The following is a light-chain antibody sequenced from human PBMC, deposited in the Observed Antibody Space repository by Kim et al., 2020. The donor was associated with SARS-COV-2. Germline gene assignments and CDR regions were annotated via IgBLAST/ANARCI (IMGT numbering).Light chain of an antibody. J-gene: IGKJ1*01. Sequence: EVVLTQSPGTLSLSPGERATLSCRASQSVSSSLAWYQQKPGQAPRLLIYGASGRATGIPDRFSGSGSGTGFTLTISRLEPEDFAVYYCQQYGNSPWTFGQGTKVDIK. V-gene: IGKV3-20*01. CDR3: QQYGNSPWT. CDR2: GAS. CDR1: QSVSSS.